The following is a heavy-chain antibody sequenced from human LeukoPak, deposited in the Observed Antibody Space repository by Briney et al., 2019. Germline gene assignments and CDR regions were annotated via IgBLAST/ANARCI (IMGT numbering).Heavy chain of an antibody. CDR3: ACSYNWNGGYFDY. D-gene: IGHD1-20*01. V-gene: IGHV1-69*13. Sequence: SVKVSCKASGGTFISYAISWVRQAPGQGLERMGGIIPIFGTANYAQKFQGRVTITADESTSTAYMELSSLRSEDTAVYYCACSYNWNGGYFDYWGQGTLVTVSS. CDR2: IIPIFGTA. J-gene: IGHJ4*02. CDR1: GGTFISYA.